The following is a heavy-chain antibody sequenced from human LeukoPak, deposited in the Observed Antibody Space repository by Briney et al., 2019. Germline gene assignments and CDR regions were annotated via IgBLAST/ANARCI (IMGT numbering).Heavy chain of an antibody. V-gene: IGHV1-2*02. CDR3: AAEYCRAANCHAGFDY. D-gene: IGHD2/OR15-2a*01. CDR2: INPNSGAT. Sequence: ASVKVSCKASGYTFTGDFMHWVRQAPGQGLEWMGWINPNSGATKSAQKFQGRVTITRDTSISTAYMELNRLISDDAAVYYCAAEYCRAANCHAGFDYWGQGTLVTVSS. J-gene: IGHJ4*02. CDR1: GYTFTGDF.